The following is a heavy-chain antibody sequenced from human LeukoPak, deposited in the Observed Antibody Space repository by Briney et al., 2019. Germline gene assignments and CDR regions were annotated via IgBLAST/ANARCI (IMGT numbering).Heavy chain of an antibody. Sequence: SQTLSLTCAISGDSVSTNNAGWNWIRQSPSRGLEWLGRTYYSSNWYNDYAVSVKSRVTINPDTSKNQFSLQLNSVTPEDTAVYYCSRGWLQQGFDYWGQGTLVTVSS. V-gene: IGHV6-1*01. CDR3: SRGWLQQGFDY. J-gene: IGHJ4*02. D-gene: IGHD5-24*01. CDR1: GDSVSTNNAG. CDR2: TYYSSNWYN.